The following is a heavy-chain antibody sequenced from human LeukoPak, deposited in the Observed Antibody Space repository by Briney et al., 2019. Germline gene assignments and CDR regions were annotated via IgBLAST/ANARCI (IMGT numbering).Heavy chain of an antibody. CDR3: ARDWYYYDSSGGFYYYGMDV. CDR2: IIPIFGTA. Sequence: PVKVSCKASGGTFSSYAISWVRQAPGQGLEWMGGIIPIFGTANYAQKFQGRVTITADESTSTAYMELSSLRSEDTAVYYCARDWYYYDSSGGFYYYGMDVWGQGTTVTVSS. CDR1: GGTFSSYA. J-gene: IGHJ6*02. D-gene: IGHD3-22*01. V-gene: IGHV1-69*01.